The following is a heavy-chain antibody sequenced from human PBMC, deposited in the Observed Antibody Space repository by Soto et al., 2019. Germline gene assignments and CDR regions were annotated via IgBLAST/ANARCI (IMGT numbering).Heavy chain of an antibody. Sequence: GGSLRLSCAASGFNFNNYVMSWVRQAPGKGLEWVSFVSASGLSTDYADSGKGRFTISRDNSKNRLVLQMNRLRAEDAAVYYCARHLLGWVGERSCPFDSWGQVTLVTVSS. D-gene: IGHD3-10*01. CDR3: ARHLLGWVGERSCPFDS. J-gene: IGHJ4*02. CDR1: GFNFNNYV. CDR2: VSASGLST. V-gene: IGHV3-23*01.